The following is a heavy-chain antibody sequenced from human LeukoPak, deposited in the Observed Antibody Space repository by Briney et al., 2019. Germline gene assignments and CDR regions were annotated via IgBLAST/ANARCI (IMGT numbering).Heavy chain of an antibody. D-gene: IGHD6-19*01. J-gene: IGHJ4*02. CDR1: GFTFDDYA. V-gene: IGHV3-9*03. Sequence: GRSLRLSCVASGFTFDDYAMHWVRQAPGKGLEWVSGISWNSGRIGYADSVKGRFTISRDNAKNSLYLQTNSLRAEDMALYYCAKDMCSSGCNFDYWGQGTLVTVSS. CDR3: AKDMCSSGCNFDY. CDR2: ISWNSGRI.